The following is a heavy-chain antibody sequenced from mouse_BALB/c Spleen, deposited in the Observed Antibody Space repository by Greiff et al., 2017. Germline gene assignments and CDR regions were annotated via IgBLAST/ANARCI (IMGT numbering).Heavy chain of an antibody. J-gene: IGHJ2*01. Sequence: QVQLQQSAAELARPGASVKMSCKASGYTFTSYTMHWVKQRPGQGLEWIGYINPSSGYTEYNQKFKDKAILTVDKSSSTAYMQLSSLTSEDSAVYYCARGGSSSFDYWGQGTTLTVSS. V-gene: IGHV1-4*02. CDR3: ARGGSSSFDY. CDR2: INPSSGYT. CDR1: GYTFTSYT. D-gene: IGHD1-1*01.